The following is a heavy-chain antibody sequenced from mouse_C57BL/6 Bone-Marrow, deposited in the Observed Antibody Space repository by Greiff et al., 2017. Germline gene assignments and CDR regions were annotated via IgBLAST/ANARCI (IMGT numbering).Heavy chain of an antibody. V-gene: IGHV5-17*01. Sequence: EVMLVESGGGLVKPGGSLQLSCAASGFTFSDYGMHWVRQAPEKGLEWVAYISSGSSTIYYADTVKGRFTISRDNAKNTLFLQMTSLRSEDTAMYYCARGLRGVYAMDYWGQGTSVTVSS. CDR2: ISSGSSTI. J-gene: IGHJ4*01. D-gene: IGHD2-4*01. CDR1: GFTFSDYG. CDR3: ARGLRGVYAMDY.